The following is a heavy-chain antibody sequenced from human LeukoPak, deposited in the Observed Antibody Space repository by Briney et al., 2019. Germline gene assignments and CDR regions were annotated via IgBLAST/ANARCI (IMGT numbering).Heavy chain of an antibody. CDR1: GFTFSGSA. CDR3: SHYDSSAYYAFQP. CDR2: VRSKANNYAT. Sequence: GGSLRLSCAAPGFTFSGSAMHWVRQASGKGQEWVGRVRSKANNYATAYAASAKGRFTISRDDSKNTAYLQMDSLKTEDTATYYCSHYDSSAYYAFQPWGQGTLVTVSS. V-gene: IGHV3-73*01. J-gene: IGHJ1*01. D-gene: IGHD3-22*01.